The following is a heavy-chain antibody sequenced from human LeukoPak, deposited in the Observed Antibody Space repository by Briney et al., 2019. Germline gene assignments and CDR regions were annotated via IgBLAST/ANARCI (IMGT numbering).Heavy chain of an antibody. Sequence: KLQGRVTMTTDTSTSTAYMELRSLRSDDTAVYYCAREGYSSGWYLDYFDYWGQGTLVTVSS. CDR3: AREGYSSGWYLDYFDY. V-gene: IGHV1-18*01. J-gene: IGHJ4*02. D-gene: IGHD6-19*01.